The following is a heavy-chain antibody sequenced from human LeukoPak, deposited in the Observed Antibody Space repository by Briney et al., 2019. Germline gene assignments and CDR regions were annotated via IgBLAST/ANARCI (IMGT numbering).Heavy chain of an antibody. V-gene: IGHV5-51*01. Sequence: GEALKISCKGSGYSFTNYWIGWVRQMPGKGLEWVGIIYPGDSDTTYSPSFQGQVTISADKSISTAYLQWSSLKASDTAMYYCARQGRSSWFDRFDYWGQGTLVTVSS. CDR2: IYPGDSDT. D-gene: IGHD6-13*01. CDR3: ARQGRSSWFDRFDY. J-gene: IGHJ4*02. CDR1: GYSFTNYW.